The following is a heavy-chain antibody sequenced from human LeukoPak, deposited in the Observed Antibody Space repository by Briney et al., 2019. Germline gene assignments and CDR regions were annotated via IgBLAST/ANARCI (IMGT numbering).Heavy chain of an antibody. J-gene: IGHJ4*02. Sequence: GGSLRLSCAASGFTYSNYAMNWVRQAPGKGLEWVSGISSGGGTTYYADSVKGRFIISRDNSKNALYLQMDSLRAEDTAVYYCTKAGIAVPATPDYWGQGTLVTVSS. CDR3: TKAGIAVPATPDY. D-gene: IGHD6-19*01. CDR2: ISSGGGTT. V-gene: IGHV3-23*01. CDR1: GFTYSNYA.